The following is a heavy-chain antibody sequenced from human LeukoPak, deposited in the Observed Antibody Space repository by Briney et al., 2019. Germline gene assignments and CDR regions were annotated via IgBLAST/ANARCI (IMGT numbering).Heavy chain of an antibody. Sequence: GGSLGLSCAASGFTFSSYWMSWVRQAPGKGLEWVANIKPDGSEKKYVDSVKGRFTISRDNAKNSLCLQMNSLRAEDTAVYYCARQANYYYDSSGYYYFDYWGQGTLVTVSS. CDR3: ARQANYYYDSSGYYYFDY. CDR2: IKPDGSEK. CDR1: GFTFSSYW. D-gene: IGHD3-22*01. J-gene: IGHJ4*02. V-gene: IGHV3-7*03.